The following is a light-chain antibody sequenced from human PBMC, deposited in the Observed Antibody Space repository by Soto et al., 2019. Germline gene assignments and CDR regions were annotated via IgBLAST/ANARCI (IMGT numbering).Light chain of an antibody. V-gene: IGKV3-15*01. J-gene: IGKJ4*01. CDR2: SAS. CDR1: QPVNSN. Sequence: ELVVTQSPATLSVSPGERATLSCRASQPVNSNLAWYQQKPGQAPRLLIYSASTRATGIPARFSGSGSGTEFTLTISSLQSEDFAVYYCQQFNNWPLTFGGGTKVDIK. CDR3: QQFNNWPLT.